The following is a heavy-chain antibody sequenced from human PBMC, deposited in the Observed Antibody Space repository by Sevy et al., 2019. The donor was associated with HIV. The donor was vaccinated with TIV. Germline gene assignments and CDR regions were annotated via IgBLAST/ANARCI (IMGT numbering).Heavy chain of an antibody. V-gene: IGHV3-7*01. CDR3: ARERGISFIVGATTGAFDI. Sequence: GGSLRLSCAASRFTFSNYWMSWVRQAPGKGLEWVANIKQDGSEKYYVDSVKGRFTISRDNAKNSLYLQMNSQRAEDTAVYYCARERGISFIVGATTGAFDIWGQWTMVTVSS. CDR1: RFTFSNYW. CDR2: IKQDGSEK. D-gene: IGHD1-26*01. J-gene: IGHJ3*02.